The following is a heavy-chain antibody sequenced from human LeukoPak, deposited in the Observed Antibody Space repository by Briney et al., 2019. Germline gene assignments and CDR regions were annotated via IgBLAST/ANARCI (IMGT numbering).Heavy chain of an antibody. CDR2: ISAYNGNT. J-gene: IGHJ6*03. D-gene: IGHD6-19*01. Sequence: ASVKVSCKASGYTFTSYGISWVRQAPGQGLEWMGWISAYNGNTNYAQKLQGRVTMTTDTSTSTAYMELRSLRSDDTAVYYCARSGGAGWRCYCYYYMDVWGKGTTVTVSS. CDR1: GYTFTSYG. V-gene: IGHV1-18*01. CDR3: ARSGGAGWRCYCYYYMDV.